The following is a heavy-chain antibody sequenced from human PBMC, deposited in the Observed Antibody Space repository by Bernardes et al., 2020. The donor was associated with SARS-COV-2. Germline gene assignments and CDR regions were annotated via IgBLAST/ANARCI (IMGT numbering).Heavy chain of an antibody. V-gene: IGHV3-23*01. Sequence: GGSLRLSCAASGFTFSSYAMSWVRQAPGKGLEWVSAISGSGGSTYYADSVKGRFTISRDNSKNTLYLQMNSLRAEDTAVYYCAKFLAGSSPRRTGAVTYFDYWGQGTLVTVSS. CDR3: AKFLAGSSPRRTGAVTYFDY. CDR2: ISGSGGST. CDR1: GFTFSSYA. J-gene: IGHJ4*02. D-gene: IGHD1-26*01.